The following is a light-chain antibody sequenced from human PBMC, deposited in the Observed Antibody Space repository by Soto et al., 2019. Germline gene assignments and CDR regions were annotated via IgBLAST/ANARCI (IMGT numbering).Light chain of an antibody. CDR1: RSNIGRDY. Sequence: QSVLTQPPSASGTPGQRVTISCSGSRSNIGRDYVYWFQQLPGTAPKLLIYTNNQRPSGVPDRFSGSKSGTSASLAISGLRSEDEADYCCAAWDDSLSAWVFGGGTKLTVL. J-gene: IGLJ3*02. CDR2: TNN. CDR3: AAWDDSLSAWV. V-gene: IGLV1-47*02.